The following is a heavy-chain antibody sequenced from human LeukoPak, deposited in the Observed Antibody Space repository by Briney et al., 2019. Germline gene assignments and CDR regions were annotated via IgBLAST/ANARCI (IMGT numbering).Heavy chain of an antibody. J-gene: IGHJ6*02. CDR3: ARDYDILTTYYYYGMDV. D-gene: IGHD3-9*01. Sequence: GGSLRLSCAASGFTFSSYSMNWVRQAPGKGLEWVSSISSSSYIYYADSVKGRFTISRGNAKNSLYLQMNSLRAEDTAVYYCARDYDILTTYYYYGMDVWGQGTTVTVSS. CDR2: ISSSSYI. V-gene: IGHV3-21*01. CDR1: GFTFSSYS.